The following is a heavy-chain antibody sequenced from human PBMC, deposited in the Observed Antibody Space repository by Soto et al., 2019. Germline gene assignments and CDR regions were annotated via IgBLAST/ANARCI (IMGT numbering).Heavy chain of an antibody. D-gene: IGHD2-8*01. CDR1: GGSISSSSYY. J-gene: IGHJ4*02. V-gene: IGHV4-39*01. CDR2: IYYSGST. Sequence: SETLSLTCTVSGGSISSSSYYWGWIRQPPGKGLEWIGSIYYSGSTYYNPSLKSRVTISVDTSKNQFSLKLSSVTAADTAVYYCARQRWSCTNGVCYPHPAPTKIDYWGQGTLVTVSS. CDR3: ARQRWSCTNGVCYPHPAPTKIDY.